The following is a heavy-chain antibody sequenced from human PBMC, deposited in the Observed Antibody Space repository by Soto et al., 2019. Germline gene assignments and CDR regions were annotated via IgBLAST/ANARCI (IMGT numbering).Heavy chain of an antibody. CDR3: ARHGSRRQPIDY. J-gene: IGHJ4*02. Sequence: PGESLKISCQTSGYTFTNYWIGWVRQMPGLGLEWLVLSFPREFDVWYSPSSESQVTISADRSTPTALLPWRSLEASDSALYFCARHGSRRQPIDYWGQGTPDTVSS. CDR2: SFPREFDV. D-gene: IGHD3-10*01. V-gene: IGHV5-51*01. CDR1: GYTFTNYW.